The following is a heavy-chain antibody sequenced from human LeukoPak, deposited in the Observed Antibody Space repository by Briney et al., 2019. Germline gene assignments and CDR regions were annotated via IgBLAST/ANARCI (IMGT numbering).Heavy chain of an antibody. CDR3: ARDRSGCSSTSCYTTSVWFDP. V-gene: IGHV7-4-1*02. J-gene: IGHJ5*02. CDR1: GYTFTQFA. D-gene: IGHD2-2*02. Sequence: VASVTVSCTTSGYTFTQFAINWMRQAPGQGLEWMGWINTNTGNPTYAQGFTGRFVFSLDTSVSTAYLQISSLKAEDTAVYYCARDRSGCSSTSCYTTSVWFDPWGQGTLVTVSS. CDR2: INTNTGNP.